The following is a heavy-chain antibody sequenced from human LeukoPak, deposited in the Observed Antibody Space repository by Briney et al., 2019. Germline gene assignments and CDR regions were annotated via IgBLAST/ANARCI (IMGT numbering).Heavy chain of an antibody. CDR1: GFTFSSYA. D-gene: IGHD6-13*01. CDR3: AKAFREYGSSTYSSFDI. V-gene: IGHV3-23*01. Sequence: GGSLRLSCAASGFTFSSYAMSWVRQAPGKGLQWVSTITGATHYADSVRGRFTISRDNSKNILYLQMNSLSTEDTAIYYCAKAFREYGSSTYSSFDIWGQGTMVTVSS. CDR2: ITGAT. J-gene: IGHJ3*02.